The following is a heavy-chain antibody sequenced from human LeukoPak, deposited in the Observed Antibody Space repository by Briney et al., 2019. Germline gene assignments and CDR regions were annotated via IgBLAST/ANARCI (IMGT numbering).Heavy chain of an antibody. D-gene: IGHD3-10*01. CDR1: GGTFSGYY. V-gene: IGHV4-34*01. CDR2: INHSGST. J-gene: IGHJ6*02. Sequence: SETLSLTCAVYGGTFSGYYWSWIRQPPGKGLEWIGEINHSGSTNYNPSLKSRATISVDTSKNQFSLKLSSVTAADTAVYYCARLGEARAYYYGSGSSSMNYYYYGMDVWGQGTTVTVSS. CDR3: ARLGEARAYYYGSGSSSMNYYYYGMDV.